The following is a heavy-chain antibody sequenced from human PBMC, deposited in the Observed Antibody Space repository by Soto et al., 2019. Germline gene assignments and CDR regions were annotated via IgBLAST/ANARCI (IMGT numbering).Heavy chain of an antibody. CDR3: AKEADISGYHPDY. Sequence: GGSLRLSCAASGFTFSSYAMSWVRQAPGKGLEWVSVISGSGGSTHYADSVKGRPTISRDNSKNTLYLQVNSLRAGDTAVYYCAKEADISGYHPDYWGQGTQVTVSS. D-gene: IGHD3-22*01. J-gene: IGHJ4*02. V-gene: IGHV3-23*01. CDR2: ISGSGGST. CDR1: GFTFSSYA.